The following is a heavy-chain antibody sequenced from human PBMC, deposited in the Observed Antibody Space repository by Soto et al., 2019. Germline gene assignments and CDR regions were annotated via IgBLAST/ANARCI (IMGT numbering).Heavy chain of an antibody. V-gene: IGHV1-69*12. CDR2: IIPIFGTA. CDR3: ASLVGSYFVY. J-gene: IGHJ4*02. CDR1: GGTFSSYA. Sequence: QVQLVQSGAEVKKPGSSVKVSCKASGGTFSSYAISWVRQAPGQGLEWMGGIIPIFGTANYAQKFQGRVTSAADESTSSAYVGLSSLRSEDTAVYYFASLVGSYFVYWVQGTLVTVSS. D-gene: IGHD2-8*02.